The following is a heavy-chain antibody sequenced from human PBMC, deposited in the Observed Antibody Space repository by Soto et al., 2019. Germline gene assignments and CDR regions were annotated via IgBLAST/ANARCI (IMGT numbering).Heavy chain of an antibody. Sequence: PGGSLRLSCAASGFTLSSYSMNWVRQAPGQGLEWVSSISGSGRTTYYADSVKGRFTISRDNSKNTLYLQMNSLRAEDTAVYYCAKPDHDCSSTSCYPSHWGQGTLVTSSS. D-gene: IGHD2-2*01. CDR1: GFTLSSYS. J-gene: IGHJ4*02. V-gene: IGHV3-23*01. CDR2: ISGSGRTT. CDR3: AKPDHDCSSTSCYPSH.